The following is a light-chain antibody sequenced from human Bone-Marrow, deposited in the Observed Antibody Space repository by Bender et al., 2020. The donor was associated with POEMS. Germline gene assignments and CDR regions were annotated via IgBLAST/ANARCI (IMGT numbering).Light chain of an antibody. J-gene: IGLJ3*02. CDR3: CSYAGSNTLV. V-gene: IGLV2-23*01. CDR1: SSDVGSYDL. Sequence: QSALTQPRSVSGSPGQSITISCTGSSSDVGSYDLVSWYQQHPGEAPKLMIYEGSERPSGVSNRFSGSKSGNTASLTISGLQAEDEADYYCCSYAGSNTLVFGGGTKLTVL. CDR2: EGS.